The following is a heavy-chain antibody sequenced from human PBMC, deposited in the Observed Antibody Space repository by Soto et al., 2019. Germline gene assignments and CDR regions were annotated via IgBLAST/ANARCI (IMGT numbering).Heavy chain of an antibody. Sequence: SVKVSCKASGGTFSSYAISWVRQAPGQGLEWMGGIIPIFGTANYAQKFQGRVTITADESTSTAYMELSSLRSEDTAVYYCARKDVHCSSTSCYPQYGMDVWGQGTTVTVSS. D-gene: IGHD2-2*01. V-gene: IGHV1-69*13. CDR3: ARKDVHCSSTSCYPQYGMDV. CDR1: GGTFSSYA. J-gene: IGHJ6*02. CDR2: IIPIFGTA.